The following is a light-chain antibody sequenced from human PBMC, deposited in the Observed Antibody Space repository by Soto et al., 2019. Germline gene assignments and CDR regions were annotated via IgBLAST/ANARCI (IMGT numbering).Light chain of an antibody. CDR3: LQDYNSYT. CDR2: AAS. CDR1: QGIRND. Sequence: ALQMTQSPSSLSASVGDRVTITCRASQGIRNDLGWYQQKPGKAPKLLLYAASTLQSGVPSRFSGSASGTDFTLTISSLQPEDFATYYCLQDYNSYTFGQGTKLEIK. J-gene: IGKJ2*01. V-gene: IGKV1-6*01.